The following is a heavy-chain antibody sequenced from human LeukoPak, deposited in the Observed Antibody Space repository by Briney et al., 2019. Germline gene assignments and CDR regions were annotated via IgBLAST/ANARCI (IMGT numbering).Heavy chain of an antibody. Sequence: ASVKVSCKASGGTFSSYAISWVRQAPGQGLEWMGWISGYNDNTNYAQKLQGRVTMTTDTSTSTAYMELRSLRSDDTAVYYCARGTGTVYSSSRASDYWGQGTPVTVSS. CDR2: ISGYNDNT. D-gene: IGHD6-6*01. CDR1: GGTFSSYA. CDR3: ARGTGTVYSSSRASDY. V-gene: IGHV1-18*01. J-gene: IGHJ4*02.